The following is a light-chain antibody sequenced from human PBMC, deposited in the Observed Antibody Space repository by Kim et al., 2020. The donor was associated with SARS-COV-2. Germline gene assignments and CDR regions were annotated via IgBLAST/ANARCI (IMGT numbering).Light chain of an antibody. CDR2: VAS. V-gene: IGKV3-15*01. Sequence: EIVMTQSPDTLSVSPGERATLSCRASQNISSDLAWYQQKPGQSPRLLIYVASTRATSVPDRFSGSGSGTEFTLTISRLQAEDLAVYYCQQCHNWPSITFGQGTRLEIK. CDR3: QQCHNWPSIT. J-gene: IGKJ5*01. CDR1: QNISSD.